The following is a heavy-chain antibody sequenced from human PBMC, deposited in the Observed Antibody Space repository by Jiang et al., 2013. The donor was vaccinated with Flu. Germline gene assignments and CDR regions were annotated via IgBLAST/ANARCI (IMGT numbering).Heavy chain of an antibody. CDR1: GYTFTRYP. CDR3: ARDRLENGPLMDV. D-gene: IGHD5-24*01. V-gene: IGHV1-3*01. CDR2: STLAMRI. J-gene: IGHJ6*02. Sequence: GAEVKKPGASVKVSCKASGYTFTRYPMHWVRQAPRTKGLSGWDGSTLAMRIQNIHRSSRADSPLPRDTSASTAYMELSSLRSEDTAVYYCARDRLENGPLMDVWGQGTTVTVS.